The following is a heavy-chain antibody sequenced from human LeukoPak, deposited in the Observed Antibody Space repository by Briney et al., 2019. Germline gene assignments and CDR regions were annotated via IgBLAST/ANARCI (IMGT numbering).Heavy chain of an antibody. Sequence: PGGSLRLSCAASGFTFSDYYMSWIRQAPGKGLEWVSYISSSSSYTNYADSVKGRFTISRDNAKNSLYLQMNSLRAEDTAVYYCARVGYCSSTSCYERDYYYYGMGVWGKGTTVTVSS. V-gene: IGHV3-11*06. CDR3: ARVGYCSSTSCYERDYYYYGMGV. D-gene: IGHD2-2*01. J-gene: IGHJ6*04. CDR1: GFTFSDYY. CDR2: ISSSSSYT.